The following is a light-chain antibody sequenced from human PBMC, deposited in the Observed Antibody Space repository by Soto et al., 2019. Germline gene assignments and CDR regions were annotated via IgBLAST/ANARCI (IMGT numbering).Light chain of an antibody. V-gene: IGLV2-18*02. Sequence: QSALTQPPSVSGSPGQSVTISCIGTSSDVGTYDRVSWYQPPPGTAPKLIIYEVHYRPSGVPDRFSGSKSGNTASLTISGLQAEDEADYYCSSYAASTTLLFGGGTQLTVL. J-gene: IGLJ2*01. CDR1: SSDVGTYDR. CDR2: EVH. CDR3: SSYAASTTLL.